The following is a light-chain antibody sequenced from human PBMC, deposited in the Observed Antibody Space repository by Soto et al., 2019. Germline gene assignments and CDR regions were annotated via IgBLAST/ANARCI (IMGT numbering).Light chain of an antibody. CDR2: GAS. V-gene: IGKV3-20*01. CDR3: QQYGSSRIT. CDR1: QSVSSSY. J-gene: IGKJ5*01. Sequence: EIVLTQSPGTLSLSPGERAPLSCRASQSVSSSYLAWYQQKPGQAPRLLIYGASNRATGIPDRFSGSGSGTDFTLTISRLEPEDFAVYYCQQYGSSRITFGHGTRLEIK.